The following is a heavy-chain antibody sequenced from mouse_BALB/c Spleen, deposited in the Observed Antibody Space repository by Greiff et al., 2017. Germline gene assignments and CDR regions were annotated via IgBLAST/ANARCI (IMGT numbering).Heavy chain of an antibody. CDR3: ARETGDY. J-gene: IGHJ2*01. CDR2: ISDGGSYT. CDR1: GFTFSDYY. V-gene: IGHV5-4*02. D-gene: IGHD4-1*01. Sequence: EVHLVESGGGLVKPGGSLKLSCAASGFTFSDYYMYWVRQTPEKRLEWVATISDGGSYTYYPDSVKGRFTISRDNAKNNLYLQMSSLKSEDTAMYYCARETGDYWGQGTTLTVSS.